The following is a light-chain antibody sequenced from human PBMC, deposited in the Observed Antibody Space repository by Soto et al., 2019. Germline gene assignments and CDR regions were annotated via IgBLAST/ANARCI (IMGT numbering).Light chain of an antibody. CDR3: QQYNTFWT. J-gene: IGKJ1*01. V-gene: IGKV1-5*03. Sequence: DIQMTQSHYTLSASLGDRVTITCRASQSVSTWSAWYQQKPGKAPKLLIYKASNLESGVPSRFSGSGSGAEFTLTISGLQPDDFATYYCQQYNTFWTFGQGTKVDIK. CDR2: KAS. CDR1: QSVSTW.